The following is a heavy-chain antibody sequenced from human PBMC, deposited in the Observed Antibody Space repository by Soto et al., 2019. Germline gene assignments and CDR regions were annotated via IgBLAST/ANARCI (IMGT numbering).Heavy chain of an antibody. D-gene: IGHD3-3*01. CDR2: IKSKTDGGTT. J-gene: IGHJ4*02. CDR3: TTDPFRTIFGVVRSYDY. V-gene: IGHV3-15*01. CDR1: GFTFSNAW. Sequence: GSLRLSCAASGFTFSNAWMSWVRQAPGKGLEWVGRIKSKTDGGTTDYAAPVKGRFTISRDDSKNTLYLQMNSLKTEDTAVYYCTTDPFRTIFGVVRSYDYWGQGTLVTVSS.